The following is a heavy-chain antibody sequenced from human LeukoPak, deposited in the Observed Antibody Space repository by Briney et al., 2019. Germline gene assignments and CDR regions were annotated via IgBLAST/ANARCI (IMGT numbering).Heavy chain of an antibody. CDR1: GGSFSGYY. CDR3: ARVDYGGYSKDFDY. V-gene: IGHV4-34*01. J-gene: IGHJ4*02. CDR2: INHSGST. Sequence: PSETLSLTCAVYGGSFSGYYWSWIRQPPGKGLEWLGEINHSGSTNYNPSLKSRVTMSVDTSKNQFSLKVTSMTAADTAVYYCARVDYGGYSKDFDYWGQGTLITVSS. D-gene: IGHD4-23*01.